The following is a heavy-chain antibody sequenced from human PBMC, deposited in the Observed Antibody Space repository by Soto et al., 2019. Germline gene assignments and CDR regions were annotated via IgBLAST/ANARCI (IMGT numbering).Heavy chain of an antibody. V-gene: IGHV3-23*01. CDR1: GFSVSSHS. J-gene: IGHJ4*02. Sequence: DVQLLQSGGGLVQPGGSLRVSCAASGFSVSSHSMTWVRQAPGKGLEYVSGISVGGDKEFYADSVRGRFTVSRDNSKNILYQQMDSLRVDDTAIYYCSRWDGYGDYWGQGTLVTVSS. CDR3: SRWDGYGDY. D-gene: IGHD5-18*01. CDR2: ISVGGDKE.